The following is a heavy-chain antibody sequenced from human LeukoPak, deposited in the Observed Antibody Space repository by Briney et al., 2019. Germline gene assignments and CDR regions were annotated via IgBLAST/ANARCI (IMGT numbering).Heavy chain of an antibody. CDR3: AKLGFYVFWSNYLVFDN. CDR1: GFTFNSYA. D-gene: IGHD3-3*01. J-gene: IGHJ4*02. CDR2: VSGSGGST. V-gene: IGHV3-23*01. Sequence: GGSLRLSCAASGFTFNSYAMTWVRQAPGKGLEWVSAVSGSGGSTYYPDSVEGRFTISRDNSKDTLYLQINSLRVEDTTVYFCAKLGFYVFWSNYLVFDNWGQGTLVTVSS.